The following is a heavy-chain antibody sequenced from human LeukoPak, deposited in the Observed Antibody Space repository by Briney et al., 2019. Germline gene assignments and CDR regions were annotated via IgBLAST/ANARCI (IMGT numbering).Heavy chain of an antibody. D-gene: IGHD3-22*01. CDR2: IYYSGST. Sequence: SETLSLTCTVSGGSISSYYWSWIRQPPGKGLEWIGYIYYSGSTNYNPSLKSRVTISVDTSKNQFSLKLSSVTAADTAVYYCARTPYYYDSSGYAIYFDYWGQGTLVTVSS. J-gene: IGHJ4*02. CDR3: ARTPYYYDSSGYAIYFDY. CDR1: GGSISSYY. V-gene: IGHV4-59*01.